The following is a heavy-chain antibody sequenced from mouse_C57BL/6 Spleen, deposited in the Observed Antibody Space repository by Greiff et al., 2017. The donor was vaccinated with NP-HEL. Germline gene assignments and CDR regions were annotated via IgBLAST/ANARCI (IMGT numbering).Heavy chain of an antibody. Sequence: VKLQQPGAELVKPGASVKMSCKASGYTFTSYWITWVKQRPGQGLEWIGDIYPGSGSTNYNEKFKSKATLTVDTSSSTAYMQLSSLTSEDSAVYYCARTAVGRGAMDYWGQGTSVTVSS. D-gene: IGHD4-1*01. V-gene: IGHV1-55*01. CDR1: GYTFTSYW. CDR3: ARTAVGRGAMDY. J-gene: IGHJ4*01. CDR2: IYPGSGST.